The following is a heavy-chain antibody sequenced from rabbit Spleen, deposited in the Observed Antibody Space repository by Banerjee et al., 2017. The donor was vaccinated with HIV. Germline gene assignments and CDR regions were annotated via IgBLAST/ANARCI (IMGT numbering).Heavy chain of an antibody. CDR3: ARGYTDYATSRLDL. J-gene: IGHJ3*01. CDR1: GFSFSSRYY. Sequence: QSLEESGGDLVKPGASLTLTCTASGFSFSSRYYMNWVRQAPGKGLEWIACIDTNNGDTDYANWPKGRFTISKTSSTTVTLQMTSLTAADTATYFCARGYTDYATSRLDLWGQGTLVTVS. D-gene: IGHD6-1*01. V-gene: IGHV1S40*01. CDR2: IDTNNGDT.